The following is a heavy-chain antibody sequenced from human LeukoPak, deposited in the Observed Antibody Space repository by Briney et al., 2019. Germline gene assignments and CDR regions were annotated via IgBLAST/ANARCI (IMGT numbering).Heavy chain of an antibody. Sequence: PSETLSLTCAVSGGSISSSNWWSWVRQPPGKGLEWIGEIYHSGSTNYNPSLKSRVTISVGKSKNQFSLKLSSVTAADTAVYYCARVTGARVDYWGQGTLVTVSS. V-gene: IGHV4-4*02. CDR1: GGSISSSNW. J-gene: IGHJ4*02. CDR2: IYHSGST. D-gene: IGHD1-14*01. CDR3: ARVTGARVDY.